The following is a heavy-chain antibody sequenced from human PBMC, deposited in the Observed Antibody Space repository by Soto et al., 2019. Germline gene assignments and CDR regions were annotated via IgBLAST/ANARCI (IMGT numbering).Heavy chain of an antibody. J-gene: IGHJ1*01. Sequence: QVQLVQSGAAVKKPGSSVKVSCNASGGTFSSYAISWVRQAPGQGLEWIGGIIPIFGTANYAQKFQGRVTIPADKDTSTAYMELSSLRSEDTAVYSGARERYGGNGDWGQGPLVSVSS. CDR3: ARERYGGNGD. CDR2: IIPIFGTA. V-gene: IGHV1-69*06. D-gene: IGHD4-17*01. CDR1: GGTFSSYA.